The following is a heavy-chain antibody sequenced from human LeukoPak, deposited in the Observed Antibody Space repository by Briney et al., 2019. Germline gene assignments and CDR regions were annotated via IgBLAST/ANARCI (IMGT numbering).Heavy chain of an antibody. CDR2: IYYSGST. CDR3: ASQPYYYDSSGYYYSGAFDI. D-gene: IGHD3-22*01. J-gene: IGHJ3*02. CDR1: GGSISSGGYY. V-gene: IGHV4-31*03. Sequence: PSETLSLTCTVSGGSISSGGYYWSWIRQHPGKGLEWIGYIYYSGSTYYNPSLKSRVTISVDTSKNQFSLKLSSVTAADTAVYYCASQPYYYDSSGYYYSGAFDIWGQGTMVTVSS.